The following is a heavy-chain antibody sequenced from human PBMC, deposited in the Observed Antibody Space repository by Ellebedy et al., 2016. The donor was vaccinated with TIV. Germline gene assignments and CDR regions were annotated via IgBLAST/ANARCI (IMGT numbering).Heavy chain of an antibody. V-gene: IGHV3-7*01. Sequence: GESLKISCAASGFTFSSYWMSWVRQAPGKGLEWVANIKEDGSEKNYVDSVKGRFTISRDNAKNSLYLQMNSLRADYTAVYYCVRAVPNWFDPWGQGTLVTVSS. CDR2: IKEDGSEK. J-gene: IGHJ5*02. CDR1: GFTFSSYW. CDR3: VRAVPNWFDP.